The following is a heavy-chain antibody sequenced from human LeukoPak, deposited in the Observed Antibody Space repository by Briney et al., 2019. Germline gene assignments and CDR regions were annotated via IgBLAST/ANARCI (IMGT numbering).Heavy chain of an antibody. J-gene: IGHJ4*02. CDR2: IYYSGSP. CDR3: ATQGSSGWYQGSDY. CDR1: GGSISNTGYY. V-gene: IGHV4-39*01. Sequence: PSETLSLTCAVSGGSISNTGYYWGWIRQTPGKGLEWIGSIYYSGSPYYNPSLKSRVTISVDTSKNQFSLKFTSVTAADTAVYCCATQGSSGWYQGSDYWGQGTLVTVSS. D-gene: IGHD6-19*01.